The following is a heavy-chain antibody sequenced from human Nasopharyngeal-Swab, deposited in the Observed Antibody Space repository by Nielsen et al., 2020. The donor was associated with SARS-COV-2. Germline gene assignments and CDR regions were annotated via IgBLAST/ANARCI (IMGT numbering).Heavy chain of an antibody. CDR1: GYTFTSYY. J-gene: IGHJ1*01. D-gene: IGHD3-22*01. CDR2: INPSGGST. Sequence: ASVKVSCKASGYTFTSYYMHWVRQAPGQGLEWMGIINPSGGSTSYAQKFQGRVTVTRDTSTSTVYMELSSLRSEDTAVYYCARGENYDSSGYYSRAEYFQHWGQGTLVTVSS. CDR3: ARGENYDSSGYYSRAEYFQH. V-gene: IGHV1-46*01.